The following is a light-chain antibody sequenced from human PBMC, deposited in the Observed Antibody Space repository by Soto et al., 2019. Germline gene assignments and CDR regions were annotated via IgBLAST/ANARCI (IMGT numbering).Light chain of an antibody. CDR1: QDISVY. V-gene: IGKV1-27*01. CDR3: QKFNTAPLT. J-gene: IGKJ5*01. Sequence: DIQMTQSPSSLSASVGDRVTITCRASQDISVYLAWYQQKPGKVPKLLIYSASPLQSGVPSPFSGSGSGTDFTLTISSLQPEDVATYYCQKFNTAPLTFGQGTRLEIK. CDR2: SAS.